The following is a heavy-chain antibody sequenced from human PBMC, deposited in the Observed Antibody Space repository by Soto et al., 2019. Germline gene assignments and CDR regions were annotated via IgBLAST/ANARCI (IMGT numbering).Heavy chain of an antibody. CDR2: ISGSGGST. D-gene: IGHD3-16*01. CDR1: GFTLRSYA. CDR3: AKEDAYVSFDY. J-gene: IGHJ4*02. Sequence: PGGSLRLSCAASGFTLRSYAVGWVRQAPGKGLEWVSAISGSGGSTYYADSVKGRFTISRDNSKNTLYLQMNSPRAEDTAVYYSAKEDAYVSFDYWGQGTLVTVSS. V-gene: IGHV3-23*01.